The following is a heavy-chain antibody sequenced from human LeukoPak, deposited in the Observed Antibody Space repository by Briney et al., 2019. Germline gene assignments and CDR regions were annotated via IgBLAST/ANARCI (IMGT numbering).Heavy chain of an antibody. CDR2: MNPNSGNT. D-gene: IGHD6-19*01. CDR1: GYTFASYD. CDR3: ARLASSGWDEFDY. Sequence: ASVKVSCKASGYTFASYDINWLRQATGQGLEWMGWMNPNSGNTGYAQKFQGRVTMTRNTSISTAYMELSSLRSEDTAVYYCARLASSGWDEFDYWGQGTLVTVSS. J-gene: IGHJ4*02. V-gene: IGHV1-8*01.